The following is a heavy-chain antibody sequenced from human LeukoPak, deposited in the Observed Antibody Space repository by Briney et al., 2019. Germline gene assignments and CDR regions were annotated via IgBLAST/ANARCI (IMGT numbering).Heavy chain of an antibody. J-gene: IGHJ1*01. V-gene: IGHV1-46*01. Sequence: ASVRVSCKASGYAFTDYYMHWVRQAPGQGLEWMGIINPSGGSTSYAQKFQGRVTMTRDTSTSTVYMELSSLRSEDTAVYYCARAQQLEYFHHWGQGTLVTVSS. CDR1: GYAFTDYY. CDR2: INPSGGST. D-gene: IGHD6-13*01. CDR3: ARAQQLEYFHH.